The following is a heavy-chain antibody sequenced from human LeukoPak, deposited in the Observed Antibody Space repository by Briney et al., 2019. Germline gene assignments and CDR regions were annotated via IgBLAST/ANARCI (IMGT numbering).Heavy chain of an antibody. CDR2: ISSSSSYT. CDR3: ARDHKD. CDR1: GFTFSSYS. V-gene: IGHV3-21*01. Sequence: PGGSLRLSCAASGFTFSSYSMNWVRQAPGKGLEWVSSISSSSSYTYYADSVKGRFTISRDNAKNSLYLQTNSLRAEDTAVYYCARDHKDWGQGTLVTVSS. J-gene: IGHJ4*02.